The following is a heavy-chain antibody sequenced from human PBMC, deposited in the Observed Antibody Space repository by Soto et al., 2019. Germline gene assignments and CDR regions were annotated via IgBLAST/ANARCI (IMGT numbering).Heavy chain of an antibody. CDR2: IIPILGIA. CDR1: GGTFSSYT. D-gene: IGHD3-22*01. Sequence: QVQLVQSGAEVKKPGSSVKVSCKASGGTFSSYTISWVRQAPGQGLEWMGRIIPILGIANYAQKFQGRVTITADKPTSTAYMELSSLRSEDTAVYYCARDLAIVVVTNYYYYGMDVWGQGTTVTVSS. CDR3: ARDLAIVVVTNYYYYGMDV. J-gene: IGHJ6*02. V-gene: IGHV1-69*08.